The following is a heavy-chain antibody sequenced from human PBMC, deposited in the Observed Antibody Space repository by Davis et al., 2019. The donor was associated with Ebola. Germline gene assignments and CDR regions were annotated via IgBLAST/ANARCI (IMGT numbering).Heavy chain of an antibody. D-gene: IGHD1-26*01. CDR1: GGSFSNYY. CDR3: ARGLPSMYTGSYFIH. CDR2: INHSGST. Sequence: SETLSLTCAVYGGSFSNYYWSWIRQPPGKGLEWIGEINHSGSTNYNPSLKSRVTISVDTSKNQFSLKLSSVTAADTAVYYCARGLPSMYTGSYFIHWGQGTLVTVSS. J-gene: IGHJ4*02. V-gene: IGHV4-34*01.